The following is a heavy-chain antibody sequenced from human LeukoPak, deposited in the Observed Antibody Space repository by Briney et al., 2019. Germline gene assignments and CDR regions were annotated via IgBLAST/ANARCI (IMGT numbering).Heavy chain of an antibody. CDR3: ARGGVDYYGSGTYYLMYYFDY. D-gene: IGHD3-10*01. V-gene: IGHV3-23*01. J-gene: IGHJ4*02. Sequence: GGSLRLSCAASGFTFNTYGMSWVRRAPGKGLEWVSGISGSGGDTYYADSVKGGFTISRDDPHNTLYLQMNSLRAEDTAVYFCARGGVDYYGSGTYYLMYYFDYWGQGALVTVSS. CDR1: GFTFNTYG. CDR2: ISGSGGDT.